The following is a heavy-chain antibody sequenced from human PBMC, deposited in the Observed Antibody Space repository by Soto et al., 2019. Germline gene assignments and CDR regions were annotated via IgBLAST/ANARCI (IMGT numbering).Heavy chain of an antibody. CDR3: ARHIFCGGFGESNWLDP. J-gene: IGHJ5*02. Sequence: ASVKVSCKASGGTFSRNSISWVRQAPGQGLEWMGWISAYNGNTNYAQKFQGRVTMTTDTSTSTAYMELRSLRSDDTAVYYCARHIFCGGFGESNWLDPWGQGTLVTVSS. V-gene: IGHV1-18*01. CDR1: GGTFSRNS. CDR2: ISAYNGNT. D-gene: IGHD3-10*01.